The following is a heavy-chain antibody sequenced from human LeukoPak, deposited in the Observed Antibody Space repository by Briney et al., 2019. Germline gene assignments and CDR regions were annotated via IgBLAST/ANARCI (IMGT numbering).Heavy chain of an antibody. CDR2: ITPMFGTA. D-gene: IGHD3-9*01. CDR1: GGTFSSYA. V-gene: IGHV1-69*13. CDR3: ARDSSEFRSLIFH. Sequence: ASVKVSCKASGGTFSSYAITWVRQAPGQGLEWMGGITPMFGTAKYAQKFQGRVTITADESTSTAYMELSSLRSEDTAVYYCARDSSEFRSLIFHWGQGTLVTVSS. J-gene: IGHJ1*01.